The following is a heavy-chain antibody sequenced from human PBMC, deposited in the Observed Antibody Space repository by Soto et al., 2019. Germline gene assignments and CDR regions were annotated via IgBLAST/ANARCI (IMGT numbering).Heavy chain of an antibody. D-gene: IGHD3-10*01. CDR1: GFTFSSYA. J-gene: IGHJ3*02. CDR2: ISYDGSNK. Sequence: QVQLVESGGGVVQPGRSLRLSCAASGFTFSSYAMHWVRQAPGKGLEWVAVISYDGSNKYYADSVKGRFTISRDNSKNTLYLQMTSLRAEDKAVYYCAREGVNAFDIWGQGTRVTVS. CDR3: AREGVNAFDI. V-gene: IGHV3-30-3*01.